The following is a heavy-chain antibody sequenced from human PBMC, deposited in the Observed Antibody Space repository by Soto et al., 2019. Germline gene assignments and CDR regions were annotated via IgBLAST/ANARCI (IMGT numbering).Heavy chain of an antibody. V-gene: IGHV1-46*01. CDR2: INPSGGST. J-gene: IGHJ4*02. Sequence: QVQLVQSGAEVKKPGASVKVSCKASGYTFTSYYMHWVRQAPGQGLEWMGIINPSGGSTSYAQKFQGRVTWTRDKSTNTVYMELSSLRPEDTAVYYCLRDLNVGATSASVDYWGQGTLVSVSS. D-gene: IGHD1-26*01. CDR1: GYTFTSYY. CDR3: LRDLNVGATSASVDY.